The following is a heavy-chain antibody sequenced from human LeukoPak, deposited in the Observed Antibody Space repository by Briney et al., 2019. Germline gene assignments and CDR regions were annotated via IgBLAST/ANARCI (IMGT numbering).Heavy chain of an antibody. V-gene: IGHV1-46*01. CDR1: GCTFTSYL. CDR3: ARDISGGSHRWFDP. J-gene: IGHJ5*02. D-gene: IGHD2-15*01. Sequence: ASVKVSCKASGCTFTSYLMYWVRQAPGHGLEWMGMINPRGGTTAYAQKFQGRVTMTRDTSTSTVYMELSSLTSEDTAVYYCARDISGGSHRWFDPWGQGTLVTVAP. CDR2: INPRGGTT.